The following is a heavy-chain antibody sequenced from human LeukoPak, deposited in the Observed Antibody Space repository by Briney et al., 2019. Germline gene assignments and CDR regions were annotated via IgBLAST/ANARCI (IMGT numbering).Heavy chain of an antibody. Sequence: SETLSLTCTVSGGTISRYYWSWIRQPPGKGLEWIAYIDYSGSTNYNPSLKSRLTISLDASKNQFSLRLSSVTAADTAVYYCARDRRRDLLHAFDIWGQGTMVTVSS. CDR1: GGTISRYY. CDR2: IDYSGST. CDR3: ARDRRRDLLHAFDI. V-gene: IGHV4-59*01. D-gene: IGHD1-26*01. J-gene: IGHJ3*02.